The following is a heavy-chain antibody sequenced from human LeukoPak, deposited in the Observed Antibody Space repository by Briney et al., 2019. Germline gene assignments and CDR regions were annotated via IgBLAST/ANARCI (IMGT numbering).Heavy chain of an antibody. J-gene: IGHJ4*02. CDR2: IYYSGST. CDR3: AREGSSGYSSVFDY. CDR1: GGSISSGDYY. V-gene: IGHV4-30-4*01. D-gene: IGHD3-22*01. Sequence: SQTLSLTCTVSGGSISSGDYYWSWIRQPPGKGLEWIGYIYYSGSTYYDPSLKSRVTISVDTSKNKFSLKLSSVTAADTAVYYCAREGSSGYSSVFDYWGQGTLVTVSS.